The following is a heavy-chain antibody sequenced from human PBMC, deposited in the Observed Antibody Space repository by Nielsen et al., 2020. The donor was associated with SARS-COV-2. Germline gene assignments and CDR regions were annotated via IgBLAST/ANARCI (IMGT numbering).Heavy chain of an antibody. CDR2: VYYSGST. D-gene: IGHD2-15*01. V-gene: IGHV4-59*13. CDR1: GGSMSNFY. J-gene: IGHJ4*02. Sequence: SETLSLTCSVSGGSMSNFYWSWLRQPPGKGLECIGYVYYSGSTNYNPSLQSRVTISVDTSKNQFSLNLSSVTAADTAVYYCAREGGKKCSGGSCEGWGYWGQGTLVTVSS. CDR3: AREGGKKCSGGSCEGWGY.